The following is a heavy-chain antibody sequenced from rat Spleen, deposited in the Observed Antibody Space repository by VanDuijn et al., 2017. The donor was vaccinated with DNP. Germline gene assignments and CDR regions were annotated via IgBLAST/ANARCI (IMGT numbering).Heavy chain of an antibody. CDR1: GFTFSDYY. Sequence: EVQLVESGGGLVQPGRSLKLSCAASGFTFSDYYMAWVRQAPTKGLEWVAYIRYDGGSSYYGDSVKGRFTISRDNAKSTLYLQMNSLRADEMATDSTVRWYNSGYYYDDWGQGVMVTVSS. J-gene: IGHJ2*01. CDR2: IRYDGGSS. V-gene: IGHV5-22*01. CDR3: VRWYNSGYYYDD. D-gene: IGHD4-3*01.